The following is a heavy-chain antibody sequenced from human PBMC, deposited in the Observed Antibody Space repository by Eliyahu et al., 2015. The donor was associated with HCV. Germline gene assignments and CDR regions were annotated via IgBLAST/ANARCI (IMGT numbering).Heavy chain of an antibody. Sequence: LEWVANIKQDGSEKYYVDSVKGRFTISRDNAKNSLYLQMNSLRAEDTAVYYCARGGYSGYDLYPSGDFDYWGQGTLVTVSS. J-gene: IGHJ4*02. V-gene: IGHV3-7*01. CDR2: IKQDGSEK. CDR3: ARGGYSGYDLYPSGDFDY. D-gene: IGHD5-12*01.